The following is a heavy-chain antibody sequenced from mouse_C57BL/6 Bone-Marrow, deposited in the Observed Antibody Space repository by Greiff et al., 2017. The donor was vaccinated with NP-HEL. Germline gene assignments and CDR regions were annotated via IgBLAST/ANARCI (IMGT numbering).Heavy chain of an antibody. CDR3: ARNWDGGDYFDY. D-gene: IGHD4-1*01. CDR1: GFSLTSYG. Sequence: VKLMESGPGLVQPSQSLSITCTVSGFSLTSYGVHWVRQSPGKGLEWLGVIWSGGSTDYNAAFIARLSISKDNSKSQVFFKMNSLQADDTAIYYCARNWDGGDYFDYWGQGTTLTVSS. V-gene: IGHV2-2*01. J-gene: IGHJ2*01. CDR2: IWSGGST.